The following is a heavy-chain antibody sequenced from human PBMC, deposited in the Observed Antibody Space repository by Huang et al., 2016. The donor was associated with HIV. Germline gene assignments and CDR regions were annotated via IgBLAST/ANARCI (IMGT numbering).Heavy chain of an antibody. D-gene: IGHD3-10*02. Sequence: QVQLQESGPGLVKPSETLSLICSVSGGAITSHYWSWIRQSPGKGLEWIGYIHESGSTKHNPSLKSRVTMSVDPSKSQFSLRLTSVTAADTAVYFCARDAAYVRGPARPPRDSSDAWGRGTVVTVSS. CDR2: IHESGST. CDR1: GGAITSHY. V-gene: IGHV4-59*11. CDR3: ARDAAYVRGPARPPRDSSDA. J-gene: IGHJ3*01.